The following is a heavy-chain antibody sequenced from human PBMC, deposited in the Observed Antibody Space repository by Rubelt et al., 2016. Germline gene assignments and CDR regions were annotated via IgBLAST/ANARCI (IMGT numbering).Heavy chain of an antibody. CDR3: AKDISSQWSFDY. Sequence: QVQLVESGGGVVQPGRSLRLSCAASGFTFSSYGMHWVRQAPGKGLEWVAVICYDGSIKYYADSVKGRFTISRDNSKNTLDLQMNSLRAEDTAVYYCAKDISSQWSFDYWGQGTLVTVSS. D-gene: IGHD6-19*01. CDR1: GFTFSSYG. V-gene: IGHV3-33*06. J-gene: IGHJ4*02. CDR2: ICYDGSIK.